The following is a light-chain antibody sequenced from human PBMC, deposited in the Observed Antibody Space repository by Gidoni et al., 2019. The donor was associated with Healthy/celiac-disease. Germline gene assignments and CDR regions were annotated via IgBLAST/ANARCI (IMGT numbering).Light chain of an antibody. CDR1: QRVLYSSNNKNY. V-gene: IGKV4-1*01. J-gene: IGKJ2*01. Sequence: DIVMTQSPDSLAVSLGERATINCKSSQRVLYSSNNKNYLAWYQQKPGQPPKLLIYWASTRESGVPDRFSGSGSGTDFTLTISNLQAEDVAVYYCQQYYSTPSFGQGTKLEIK. CDR3: QQYYSTPS. CDR2: WAS.